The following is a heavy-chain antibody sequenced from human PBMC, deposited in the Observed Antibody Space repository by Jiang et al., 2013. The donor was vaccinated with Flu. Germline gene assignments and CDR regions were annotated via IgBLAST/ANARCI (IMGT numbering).Heavy chain of an antibody. D-gene: IGHD6-19*01. CDR1: GFAFSDYF. J-gene: IGHJ2*01. CDR2: FSGSGSYT. Sequence: GLVKPGGSLRLSCAASGFAFSDYFMGWVRQAPGKGLECVSYFSGSGSYTNYADSVKGRFTISRDNAKSSLYLQMNSLRDEDTAVYYCARKVAAGGYFDLWGRGTLVTVSS. CDR3: ARKVAAGGYFDL. V-gene: IGHV3-11*06.